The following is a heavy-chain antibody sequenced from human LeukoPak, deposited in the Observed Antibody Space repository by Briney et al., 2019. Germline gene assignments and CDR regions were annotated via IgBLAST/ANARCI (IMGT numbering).Heavy chain of an antibody. CDR3: ARDRYGDNGDAFDV. D-gene: IGHD4-17*01. V-gene: IGHV3-48*03. Sequence: PGGSLRLSCAASGFTLSKFEMNWVRRAPGKGPEWLSYINSGGTEWYADSVKGRFTISRDDAKNSLYLQMDSLRDEDTAVYYCARDRYGDNGDAFDVWGQGTMVTVSS. CDR2: INSGGTE. J-gene: IGHJ3*01. CDR1: GFTLSKFE.